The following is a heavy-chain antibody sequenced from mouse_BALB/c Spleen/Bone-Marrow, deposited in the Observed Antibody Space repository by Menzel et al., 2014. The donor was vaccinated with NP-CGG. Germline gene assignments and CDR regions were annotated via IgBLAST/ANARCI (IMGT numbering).Heavy chain of an antibody. Sequence: VQLQQPGPELVKPGASVKISCKASGYSFTDYYMHWVKPSHVKSLEWIGRINPYNGATSYNQNFKDKASLTVDKSSTTAYMELHSLTSEDSAVYYCATDRYDEDYAMDYWGQGTSVTVSS. CDR3: ATDRYDEDYAMDY. CDR2: INPYNGAT. V-gene: IGHV1-26*01. CDR1: GYSFTDYY. D-gene: IGHD2-14*01. J-gene: IGHJ4*01.